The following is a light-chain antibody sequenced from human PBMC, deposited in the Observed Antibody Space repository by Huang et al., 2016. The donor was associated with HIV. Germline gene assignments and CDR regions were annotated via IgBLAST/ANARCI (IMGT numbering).Light chain of an antibody. Sequence: ELVLTQSPATLSLSPGERATLSCRASQSVGTYLAWYQQKPGQSPRLLIYDASTRATGIPARFSGRGSGTDFTLTISSLEPEDFAVYYCQQRSNWPPLLTFGPGTKVDIK. V-gene: IGKV3-11*01. J-gene: IGKJ3*01. CDR1: QSVGTY. CDR3: QQRSNWPPLLT. CDR2: DAS.